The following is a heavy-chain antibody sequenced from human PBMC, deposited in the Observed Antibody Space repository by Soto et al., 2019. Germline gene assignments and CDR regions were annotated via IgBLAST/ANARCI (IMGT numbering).Heavy chain of an antibody. V-gene: IGHV3-30*18. Sequence: LRLSCAASGFTFSSYGMHWVRQAPGKGLEWVAVISYDGSNKYYADSVKGRFTISRDNSKNTLYLQMNSLRAEDTAVYYCAKGSLYYFDYWGQGTLVTVS. CDR2: ISYDGSNK. CDR1: GFTFSSYG. CDR3: AKGSLYYFDY. J-gene: IGHJ4*02.